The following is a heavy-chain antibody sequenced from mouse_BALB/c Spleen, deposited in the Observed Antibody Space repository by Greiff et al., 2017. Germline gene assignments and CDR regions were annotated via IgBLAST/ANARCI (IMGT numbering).Heavy chain of an antibody. CDR1: GFTFCSYA. J-gene: IGHJ2*01. CDR2: ISSGGSYT. D-gene: IGHD1-2*01. V-gene: IGHV5-9-3*01. Sequence: EVKLMESGGGLVKPGGSLKLSCAASGFTFCSYAMSWVRQPPEKRLEWVATISSGGSYTYYPDSVKGRFTISRDNAKNTLYLQMSSLRSEDTAMYYCARRGHYYGHEDYFDYWGQGTTRTGSS. CDR3: ARRGHYYGHEDYFDY.